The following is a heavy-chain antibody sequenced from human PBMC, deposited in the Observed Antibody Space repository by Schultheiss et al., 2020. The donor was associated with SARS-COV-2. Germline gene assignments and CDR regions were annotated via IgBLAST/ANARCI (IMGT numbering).Heavy chain of an antibody. V-gene: IGHV4-38-2*01. CDR3: ARLEVGGRISVSFQH. J-gene: IGHJ1*01. CDR2: IYYSGST. D-gene: IGHD3-10*01. CDR1: GYSISSGYY. Sequence: SETLSLTCAVSGYSISSGYYWGWIRQPPGKGLEWIGSIYYSGSTYYNPSLKSRVTISVDTSKNQFSLKLSSVTAADTAVYYCARLEVGGRISVSFQHWGQGTLVTVSS.